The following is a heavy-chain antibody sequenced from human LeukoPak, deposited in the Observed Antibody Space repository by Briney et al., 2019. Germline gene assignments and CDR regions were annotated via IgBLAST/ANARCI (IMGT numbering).Heavy chain of an antibody. J-gene: IGHJ4*02. V-gene: IGHV4-59*08. CDR2: IYYSGST. CDR1: GGSISSYY. CDR3: ARLMGAHYFDY. D-gene: IGHD1-26*01. Sequence: SKTLSLTCTVSGGSISSYYWSWIRQPPGKGLEWIGYIYYSGSTNYNPSLKSRVTISVDTSKNQFSLKLSSVTAADTAVYYCARLMGAHYFDYWGQGTLVTVSS.